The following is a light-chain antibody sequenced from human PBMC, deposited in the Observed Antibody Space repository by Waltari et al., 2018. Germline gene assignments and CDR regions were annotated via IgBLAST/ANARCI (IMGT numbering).Light chain of an antibody. Sequence: QSALTQPASVSGSPGQSITISCTGTSSDVGSYNLVSWYQHHPGKAPKLIIFEANKRPSGVFDGFSGSKSGNTASLTISGLQAEDEADYYCCSHAGSTIYVVFGGGTKLTVL. V-gene: IGLV2-23*01. CDR2: EAN. CDR3: CSHAGSTIYVV. J-gene: IGLJ2*01. CDR1: SSDVGSYNL.